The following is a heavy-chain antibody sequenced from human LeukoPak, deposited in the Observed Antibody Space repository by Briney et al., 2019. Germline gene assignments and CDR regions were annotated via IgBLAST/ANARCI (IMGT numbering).Heavy chain of an antibody. CDR3: ARRAGGAYYDFWSGYWVAYYMDV. CDR2: IIPIFGTA. D-gene: IGHD3-3*01. CDR1: GGTFSSYA. V-gene: IGHV1-69*06. J-gene: IGHJ6*03. Sequence: ASVKVSCKASGGTFSSYAISWVRQAPGQGLEWMGGIIPIFGTANYAQKFQGRVTITADKSTSTAYMELRSLRSDDTAVYYCARRAGGAYYDFWSGYWVAYYMDVWGKGTTVTVSS.